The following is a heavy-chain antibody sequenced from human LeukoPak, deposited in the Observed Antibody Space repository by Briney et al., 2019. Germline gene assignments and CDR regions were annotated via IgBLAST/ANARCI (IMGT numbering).Heavy chain of an antibody. D-gene: IGHD3-9*01. Sequence: GGSLRLSCAASGFTLSSYSMNRVRQAPGKGLEWVSCISSSSTYIYYAHSVKGRFTISRDNAKNSLHPQMDSLRVEDTAVYYCARSYYDILTGQPYYFDYWGQGALVTVSS. CDR2: ISSSSTYI. CDR3: ARSYYDILTGQPYYFDY. J-gene: IGHJ4*02. CDR1: GFTLSSYS. V-gene: IGHV3-21*01.